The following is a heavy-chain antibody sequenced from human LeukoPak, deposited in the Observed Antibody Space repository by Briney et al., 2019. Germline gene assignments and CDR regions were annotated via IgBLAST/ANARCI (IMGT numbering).Heavy chain of an antibody. CDR3: AKAYYDTSGRMGGFDY. CDR2: ISSSSSYT. D-gene: IGHD3-22*01. J-gene: IGHJ4*02. CDR1: GLTFSDYQ. Sequence: PGGSLRLSCAASGLTFSDYQMSWIRQAPGKGLEWVSYISSSSSYTNYAGSVKGRFTISRDNAKNSLYLQMNSLRAEDTAVYYCAKAYYDTSGRMGGFDYWGQGTLVTVSS. V-gene: IGHV3-11*03.